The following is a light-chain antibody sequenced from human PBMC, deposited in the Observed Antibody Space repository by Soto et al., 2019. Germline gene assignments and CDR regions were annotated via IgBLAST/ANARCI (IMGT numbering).Light chain of an antibody. CDR1: SSHIGAGYD. CDR2: GNS. CDR3: QSYDSSLSGSGV. J-gene: IGLJ2*01. V-gene: IGLV1-40*01. Sequence: QPVLTQPPSVSGAPGQRVTISCTGSSSHIGAGYDVHWYQQLPGTAPKLLIYGNSNRPSGVPDRFSGSKSGTSASLAITGLQAEDEADYYCQSYDSSLSGSGVFGGGTKVTVL.